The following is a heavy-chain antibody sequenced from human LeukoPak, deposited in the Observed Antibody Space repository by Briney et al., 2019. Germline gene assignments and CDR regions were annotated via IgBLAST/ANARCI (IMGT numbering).Heavy chain of an antibody. V-gene: IGHV1-2*02. Sequence: ASVKVSFKASGYTFIGYYMHWVRQAPGQGLEWMGWINPNSGGTNYAQKFQGRVTMTRDTSISTAYMELSRLRSDDTAVYYCARGYPLSTTAAGTYFQHWGQGTLVTVSS. CDR2: INPNSGGT. CDR3: ARGYPLSTTAAGTYFQH. D-gene: IGHD6-13*01. CDR1: GYTFIGYY. J-gene: IGHJ1*01.